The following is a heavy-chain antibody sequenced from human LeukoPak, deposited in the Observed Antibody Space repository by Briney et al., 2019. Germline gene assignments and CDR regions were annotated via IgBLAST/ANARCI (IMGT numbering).Heavy chain of an antibody. V-gene: IGHV3-72*01. CDR1: GFTLSDYY. D-gene: IGHD3-10*01. Sequence: GGSLRLSCAASGFTLSDYYMDWVRQAPGKGLEWVGRTRNKVNSYSTEYAASVKGRFTISRDDSKNALFLQMNSLRAEDTALYYCAKDPGSGSYFVASRGYFDYWGQGTLVTVSS. J-gene: IGHJ4*02. CDR2: TRNKVNSYST. CDR3: AKDPGSGSYFVASRGYFDY.